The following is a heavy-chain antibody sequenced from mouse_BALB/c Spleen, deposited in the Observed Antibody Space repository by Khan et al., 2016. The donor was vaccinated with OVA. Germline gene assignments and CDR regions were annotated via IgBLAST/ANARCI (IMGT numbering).Heavy chain of an antibody. V-gene: IGHV1-63*02. CDR2: IFPGGGYT. D-gene: IGHD3-1*01. Sequence: VQLQQSGAELVRPGTSVKMSCKAAGYTFTNYWIGWVKQRPGHGLEWIGDIFPGGGYTNYDEKFKGMATLTTDTSSSTAYMQLSSLTSEDSAIDDCTRRGADRDTWDFVDYWGQGTTLTVAS. J-gene: IGHJ2*01. CDR1: GYTFTNYW. CDR3: TRRGADRDTWDFVDY.